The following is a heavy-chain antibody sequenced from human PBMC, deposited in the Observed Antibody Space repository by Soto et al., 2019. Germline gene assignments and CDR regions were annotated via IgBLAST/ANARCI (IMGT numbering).Heavy chain of an antibody. Sequence: QVQLVQSGAEVKKPGSSVKVSCKASGGTFSSYTISWVRQAPGQGLEWMGRIIPILGIANYAQKFQGRVTITAEQATSTAYMELSSLISEDTAVYYCAGSPNYYDSSGYYPPLVPLDYWGQGTLVTVSS. CDR1: GGTFSSYT. V-gene: IGHV1-69*02. D-gene: IGHD3-22*01. CDR3: AGSPNYYDSSGYYPPLVPLDY. CDR2: IIPILGIA. J-gene: IGHJ4*02.